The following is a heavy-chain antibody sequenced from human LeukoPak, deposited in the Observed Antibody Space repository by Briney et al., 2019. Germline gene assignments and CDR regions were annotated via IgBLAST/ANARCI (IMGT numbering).Heavy chain of an antibody. V-gene: IGHV3-30*18. J-gene: IGHJ4*02. Sequence: GGSLRLSCAAPGFTFSSYGMHWVRQAPGKGLEWVAVISYDGSNKYYADSVKGRFTISRDNSKNTLYLQMNSLRAEDTAVYYCAKADDRSSWYYFDYWGQGTLVTVSS. CDR2: ISYDGSNK. CDR1: GFTFSSYG. D-gene: IGHD6-13*01. CDR3: AKADDRSSWYYFDY.